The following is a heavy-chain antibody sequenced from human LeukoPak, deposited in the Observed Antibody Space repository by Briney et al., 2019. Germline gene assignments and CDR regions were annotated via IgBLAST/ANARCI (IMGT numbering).Heavy chain of an antibody. CDR3: ARVRYYYDSSGYYSDDFDI. D-gene: IGHD3-22*01. Sequence: ASGKVSCKASGYTFTGYYMHWVRQAPGQGREWMGLINPNSGGTNYAKKFQGRVTMNRDTSISTAYMELSRLRSDDTAVYYCARVRYYYDSSGYYSDDFDIWGQGTMVTVSS. CDR2: INPNSGGT. V-gene: IGHV1-2*02. J-gene: IGHJ3*02. CDR1: GYTFTGYY.